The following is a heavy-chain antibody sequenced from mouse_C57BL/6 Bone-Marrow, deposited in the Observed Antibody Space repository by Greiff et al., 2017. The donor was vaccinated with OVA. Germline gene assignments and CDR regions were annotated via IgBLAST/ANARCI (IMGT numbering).Heavy chain of an antibody. CDR3: ARQLGPYYFDY. Sequence: QVQLKESGAELARPGASVKLSCKASGYTFTSSGISWVKQRTGQGLEWIGEIYPRSGNTYYNEKFKGKATLTADKSSSTAYMELRSLTSEDSAVYFCARQLGPYYFDYWGQGTTLTVSS. CDR2: IYPRSGNT. D-gene: IGHD4-1*02. J-gene: IGHJ2*01. CDR1: GYTFTSSG. V-gene: IGHV1-81*01.